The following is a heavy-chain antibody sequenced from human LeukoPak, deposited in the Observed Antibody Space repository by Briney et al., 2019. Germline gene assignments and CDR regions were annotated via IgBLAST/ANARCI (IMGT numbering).Heavy chain of an antibody. D-gene: IGHD3-22*01. J-gene: IGHJ4*02. CDR2: ISAYNGNT. CDR3: ARGESRRYYDSSGYYS. V-gene: IGHV1-18*01. CDR1: GYTFTSYG. Sequence: ASVKVSCKASGYTFTSYGISWVRQAPGQGLEWMGWISAYNGNTNYAQKLQGRVTMTTDTSTSTAYMELRSLRSDDTAVYYCARGESRRYYDSSGYYSWGQGTLVTVSS.